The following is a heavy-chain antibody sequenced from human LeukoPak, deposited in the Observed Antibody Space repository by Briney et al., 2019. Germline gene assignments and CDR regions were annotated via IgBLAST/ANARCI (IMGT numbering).Heavy chain of an antibody. CDR2: IKYYGGEK. CDR3: AKVRSVVPAATYYFDY. J-gene: IGHJ4*02. V-gene: IGHV3-7*01. CDR1: GFTFSNYW. D-gene: IGHD2-2*01. Sequence: GGSLRLSCAASGFTFSNYWMSWVRQAPGKGLEWVANIKYYGGEKYYADSVRGRFTISRDNAKSSLYLQMNSLRAEDTAVYYCAKVRSVVPAATYYFDYWGQGTLVTVSS.